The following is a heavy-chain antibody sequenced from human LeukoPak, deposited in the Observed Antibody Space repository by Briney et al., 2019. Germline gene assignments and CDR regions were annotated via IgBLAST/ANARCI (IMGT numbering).Heavy chain of an antibody. CDR1: GDSISSYY. Sequence: PSETLSLTCTVSGDSISSYYWSWIRQPPGKGLEWIGYIYYSGSTNYNPSLKSRVTISVDTSKNQFSLKLSSVTAADTAVYYCARQAGTSWYDYWGQGTVATVSS. V-gene: IGHV4-59*08. D-gene: IGHD6-13*01. CDR3: ARQAGTSWYDY. CDR2: IYYSGST. J-gene: IGHJ4*02.